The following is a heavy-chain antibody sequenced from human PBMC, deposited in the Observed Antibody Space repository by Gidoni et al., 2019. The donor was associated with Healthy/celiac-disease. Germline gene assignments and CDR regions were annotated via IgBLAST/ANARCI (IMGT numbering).Heavy chain of an antibody. V-gene: IGHV3-23*01. J-gene: IGHJ4*02. CDR2: ISGSGGST. Sequence: VQLLESGGGLVQLGGSLRLSCAAPGFPFSSYAMSWVRQAPGKGLEWVSAISGSGGSTYYADSVKGRFTISRDNSKNTLYLQMNSLRAEDTAVYYCAGEGVNWELHLTPDYWGQGTLVTVSS. CDR3: AGEGVNWELHLTPDY. CDR1: GFPFSSYA. D-gene: IGHD1-26*01.